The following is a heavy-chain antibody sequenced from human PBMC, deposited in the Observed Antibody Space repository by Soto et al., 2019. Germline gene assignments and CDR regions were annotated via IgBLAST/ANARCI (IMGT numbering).Heavy chain of an antibody. CDR2: VHHNGRT. CDR1: GGSISSTNW. Sequence: PSETLSLTCAVSGGSISSTNWWSWVRQSPGKGLEWVGEVHHNGRTNSNPSLGSRLTIAVEKSKNQFSLQLTSVTAADTAIYYCARVRDAYDTTGYSYSAPFRGMDVWGQGTAVTVS. CDR3: ARVRDAYDTTGYSYSAPFRGMDV. J-gene: IGHJ6*02. D-gene: IGHD3-22*01. V-gene: IGHV4-4*02.